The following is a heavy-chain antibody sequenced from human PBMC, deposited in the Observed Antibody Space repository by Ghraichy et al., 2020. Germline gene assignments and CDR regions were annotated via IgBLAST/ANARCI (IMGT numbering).Heavy chain of an antibody. D-gene: IGHD2-21*02. V-gene: IGHV3-53*01. J-gene: IGHJ3*02. CDR1: GFAVSSNY. CDR2: IYCDGST. Sequence: GGSLRLSCAASGFAVSSNYMNWLRQAPGKGLEWVSSIYCDGSTKYADSVRGRLTIARDDSKNSLHLQMNSLRDEDTAVYYCARGRRGGDGHTFDIWCPGTMVTVSS. CDR3: ARGRRGGDGHTFDI.